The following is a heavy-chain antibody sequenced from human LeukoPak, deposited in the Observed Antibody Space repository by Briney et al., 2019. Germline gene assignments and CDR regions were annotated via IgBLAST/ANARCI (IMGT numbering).Heavy chain of an antibody. Sequence: PVGCLRLSCAASGFTFSSYGMHWVRQAPGKGLEWVAVISYDGSNKYYADSVKGRFTISRDNSKNTLYLQMNSLRAEDTAVYYCAKDDYGDYGGFDYWGQGTLVTVSS. V-gene: IGHV3-30*18. D-gene: IGHD4-17*01. CDR3: AKDDYGDYGGFDY. CDR2: ISYDGSNK. J-gene: IGHJ4*02. CDR1: GFTFSSYG.